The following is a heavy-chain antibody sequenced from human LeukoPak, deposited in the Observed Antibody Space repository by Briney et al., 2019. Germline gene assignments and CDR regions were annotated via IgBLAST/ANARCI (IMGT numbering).Heavy chain of an antibody. J-gene: IGHJ4*02. CDR3: ARDSTYYYDSSGYYP. CDR2: ISSSSSYI. D-gene: IGHD3-22*01. Sequence: GGSLRLSCAASGFTFSSYSMNWVRQAPGKGPEWVSSISSSSSYIYYADSVKGRFTISRDNAKNSLYLQMNSLRAEDTAVYYCARDSTYYYDSSGYYPRGQGTLVTVSS. CDR1: GFTFSSYS. V-gene: IGHV3-21*01.